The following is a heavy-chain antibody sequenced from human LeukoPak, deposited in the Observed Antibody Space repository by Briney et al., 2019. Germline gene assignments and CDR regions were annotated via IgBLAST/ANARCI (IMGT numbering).Heavy chain of an antibody. CDR2: ISTRSGTI. D-gene: IGHD5-12*01. CDR1: GFTLSNYS. V-gene: IGHV3-48*02. CDR3: ARDRGGYEFFDS. J-gene: IGHJ4*02. Sequence: PGESLRLSCAASGFTLSNYSMNWVRQAPGKELEWVSYISTRSGTIYYTDSVKGRFTISRDNAKNSLYLQMNSLRDEDTAVYYCARDRGGYEFFDSWGQGTLVTVSS.